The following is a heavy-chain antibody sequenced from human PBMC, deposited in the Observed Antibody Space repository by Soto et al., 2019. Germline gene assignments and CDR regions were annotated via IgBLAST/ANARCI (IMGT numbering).Heavy chain of an antibody. J-gene: IGHJ2*01. D-gene: IGHD1-26*01. Sequence: EVPLLDSGGGLVQPGGSLRLSCAASGFMFSCCAMSWVRQAPGKGLEWVSTIHGDGDYSHYTDSVEGRFTISRDNSRNSLYLQMNSLRGDDTAVYYCAKTRGGGSYTNWAFAVWGRGTLVTVSS. CDR1: GFMFSCCA. CDR3: AKTRGGGSYTNWAFAV. V-gene: IGHV3-23*01. CDR2: IHGDGDYS.